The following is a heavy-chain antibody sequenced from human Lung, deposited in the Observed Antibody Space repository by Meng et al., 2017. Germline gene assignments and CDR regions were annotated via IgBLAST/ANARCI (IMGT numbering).Heavy chain of an antibody. CDR3: ARGPTTMAHDFDY. CDR1: CGSFSDYD. V-gene: IGHV4-34*01. D-gene: IGHD4-11*01. Sequence: QVQLHQWGAGLLKPSETLSLTCVVSCGSFSDYDWSWIRQPPGKGLEWIGEINHSGSTNYNPSLESRATISVDTSQNNLSLKLSSVTAADSAVYYCARGPTTMAHDFDYWGQGTLVTVSS. CDR2: INHSGST. J-gene: IGHJ4*02.